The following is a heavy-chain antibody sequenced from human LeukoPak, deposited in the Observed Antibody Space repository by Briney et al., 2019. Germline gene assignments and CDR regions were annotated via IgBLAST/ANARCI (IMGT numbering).Heavy chain of an antibody. D-gene: IGHD6-19*01. J-gene: IGHJ4*02. V-gene: IGHV5-51*01. CDR2: IYPGDYDS. Sequence: PGESLKISCKGSGYNFTNDRIAWVRQMPGRGLEWMGIIYPGDYDSRYSLSFEGQVTISADKSISTAYLRWSSLKASDTAMYYCARMTSDWYLDYWGQGTLVTVSS. CDR3: ARMTSDWYLDY. CDR1: GYNFTNDR.